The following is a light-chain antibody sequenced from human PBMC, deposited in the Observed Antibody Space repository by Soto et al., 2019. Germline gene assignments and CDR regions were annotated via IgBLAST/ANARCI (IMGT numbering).Light chain of an antibody. CDR3: QQYYSYPALT. J-gene: IGKJ4*01. V-gene: IGKV1-8*01. Sequence: AIRMTQSPSSVSASPGDRVTITCRASQGISSYLAWYQQKPGKAPKLLIYAASTLQSGVPSRFSGSGSGTDFTLTISCLQSEDFATYYCQQYYSYPALTFGGGTKVDI. CDR1: QGISSY. CDR2: AAS.